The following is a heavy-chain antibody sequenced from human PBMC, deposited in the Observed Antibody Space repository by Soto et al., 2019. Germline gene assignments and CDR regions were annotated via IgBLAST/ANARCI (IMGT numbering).Heavy chain of an antibody. CDR2: IYSGGST. D-gene: IGHD3-22*01. Sequence: GGSLRLSCAASGFTVSSNYMSWVRQAPGKGLEWVSVIYSGGSTYYADSVKGRFTISRDNSKNTLYLQMNSLRAEDTAVYYCATYYYDSSGYRVDYWGQGTLVTVSS. J-gene: IGHJ4*02. CDR3: ATYYYDSSGYRVDY. V-gene: IGHV3-53*01. CDR1: GFTVSSNY.